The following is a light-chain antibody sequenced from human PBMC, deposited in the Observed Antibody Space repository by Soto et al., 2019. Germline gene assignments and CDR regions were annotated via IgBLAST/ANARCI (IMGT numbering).Light chain of an antibody. CDR3: QQYNSYSGT. CDR1: QSISSW. CDR2: DAS. V-gene: IGKV1-5*01. Sequence: IQLTQSPSSLSASVGDRVTITCRASQSISSWLAWYQQKPGKAPKLLIYDASSLESGVPSRFSGSGSGTEFTLTISSLQPDDFATYYCQQYNSYSGTFGQGTRLEI. J-gene: IGKJ5*01.